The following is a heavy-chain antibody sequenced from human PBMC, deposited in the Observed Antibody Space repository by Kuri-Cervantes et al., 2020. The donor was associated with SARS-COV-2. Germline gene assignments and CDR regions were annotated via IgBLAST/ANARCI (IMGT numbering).Heavy chain of an antibody. CDR1: GFTFSSYS. CDR2: ISSSSSTI. CDR3: ARVGSYYYGSGSPRNDY. V-gene: IGHV3-48*01. Sequence: GGSLRLSCAASGFTFSSYSMNWVRQAPGKGLEWVSYISSSSSTIYYADSVKGRFTISRDKAKNSLYLQMNSLRAEDTAVYYCARVGSYYYGSGSPRNDYWGQGTLVTVSS. D-gene: IGHD3-10*01. J-gene: IGHJ4*02.